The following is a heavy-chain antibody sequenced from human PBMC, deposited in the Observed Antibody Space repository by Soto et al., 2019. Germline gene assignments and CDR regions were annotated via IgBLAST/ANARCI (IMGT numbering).Heavy chain of an antibody. CDR1: GGSVRSSSYY. V-gene: IGHV4-39*01. J-gene: IGHJ4*02. CDR2: IYYSGRT. CDR3: ARHEGGAAADRPLDY. D-gene: IGHD6-13*01. Sequence: QLRLQESGPGLVKSSETLSLTCTISGGSVRSSSYYWGWIRQPPGKGLEWIASIYYSGRTHNNPALKRRVTPSIATYTNQFSLKMNSVTAADTAVYYCARHEGGAAADRPLDYWGQGTLVTVSS.